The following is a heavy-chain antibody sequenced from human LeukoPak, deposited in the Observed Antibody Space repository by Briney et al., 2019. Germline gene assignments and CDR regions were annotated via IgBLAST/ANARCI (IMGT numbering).Heavy chain of an antibody. Sequence: PSETLSLTCTVSGGSISSYYWSWIRQPAGKGLEWIGRIYTSGSTNYNPSLKSRVTISVDKSKNQFSLKLSSVTAADTAVYYCARFSDDSSGYWKSKDAFDIWGQGTMVTVSS. V-gene: IGHV4-4*07. D-gene: IGHD3-22*01. CDR2: IYTSGST. CDR1: GGSISSYY. J-gene: IGHJ3*02. CDR3: ARFSDDSSGYWKSKDAFDI.